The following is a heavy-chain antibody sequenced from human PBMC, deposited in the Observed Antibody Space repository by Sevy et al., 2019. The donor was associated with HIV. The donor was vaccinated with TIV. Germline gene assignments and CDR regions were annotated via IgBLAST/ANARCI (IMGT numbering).Heavy chain of an antibody. CDR3: AKDINRGCDGVNCYSYYYYFYGLDV. CDR1: GFPFNDHA. D-gene: IGHD2-21*01. V-gene: IGHV3-9*01. J-gene: IGHJ6*02. Sequence: GGSLRLSCAASGFPFNDHAMHWGRQVPGKGLEWVSGVSWNSRYIGYADSVKGRFTISRDNARHFLYLEMNSLRPEDTALYYCAKDINRGCDGVNCYSYYYYFYGLDVWGQGTTVTVSS. CDR2: VSWNSRYI.